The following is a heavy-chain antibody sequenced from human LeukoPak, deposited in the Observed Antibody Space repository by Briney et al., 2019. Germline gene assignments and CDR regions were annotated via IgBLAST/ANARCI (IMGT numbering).Heavy chain of an antibody. Sequence: PSETLSLTCTVSGGSISSYYWSWIRQPPGKGLEWIGYIYYSGSTNCDPSLKSRVTISVDTSKNQFSLKLSSVTAADTAVYYCARSPQPYSSSWLLGYWGQGTLVTVSS. CDR1: GGSISSYY. J-gene: IGHJ4*02. D-gene: IGHD6-13*01. CDR2: IYYSGST. CDR3: ARSPQPYSSSWLLGY. V-gene: IGHV4-59*01.